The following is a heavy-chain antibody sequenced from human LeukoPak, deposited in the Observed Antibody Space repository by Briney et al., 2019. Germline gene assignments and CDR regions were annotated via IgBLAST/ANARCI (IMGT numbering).Heavy chain of an antibody. CDR1: GFTFSSYG. CDR3: AKGGHDYRVLPYYHYYMDV. V-gene: IGHV3-33*06. D-gene: IGHD4-11*01. Sequence: GGSLRLSCAASGFTFSSYGMHWVRQAPGKGLEWVAVIWYDGSNKYYADSVKGRFTISRDNSKNTLYLQMNSLRAEDTAVYYCAKGGHDYRVLPYYHYYMDVWGKGTTVTVSS. J-gene: IGHJ6*03. CDR2: IWYDGSNK.